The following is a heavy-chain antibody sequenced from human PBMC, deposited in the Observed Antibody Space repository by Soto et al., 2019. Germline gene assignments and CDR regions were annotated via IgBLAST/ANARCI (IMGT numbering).Heavy chain of an antibody. CDR3: ARAEQSGNWFDS. CDR2: MNPNSGNT. D-gene: IGHD6-19*01. V-gene: IGHV1-8*01. CDR1: RYTFTSYY. Sequence: ASVKVSCKDSRYTFTSYYIKSLRQATGQGLEWMGWMNPNSGNTGYAQKFQGRVTMTRNTSISTAYMELSSLRSEDTAVYYCARAEQSGNWFDSWGQGTLVTVSS. J-gene: IGHJ5*01.